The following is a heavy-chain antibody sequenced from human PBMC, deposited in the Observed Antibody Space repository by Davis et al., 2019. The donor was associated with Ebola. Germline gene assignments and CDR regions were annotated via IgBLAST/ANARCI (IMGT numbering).Heavy chain of an antibody. CDR1: GGSISSYH. D-gene: IGHD3-3*01. CDR3: ARQRFLEWCHFDY. CDR2: VHYTGST. V-gene: IGHV4-59*08. J-gene: IGHJ4*02. Sequence: SETLSLTCTVSGGSISSYHWNWIRQPPGKGLEWIGYVHYTGSTNYNPSLKSRVTISVDTSKNQFSLKLTSVTAADTAVYYCARQRFLEWCHFDYWGQGTLVTVSS.